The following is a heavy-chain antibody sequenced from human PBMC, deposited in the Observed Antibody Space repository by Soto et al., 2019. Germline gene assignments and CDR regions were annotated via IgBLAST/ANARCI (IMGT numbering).Heavy chain of an antibody. D-gene: IGHD6-6*01. Sequence: QVQLVQSGAEVKKPGASVKVSCKASGYTFTGYYMHWVRQAPGQGLEWMGWINPNSGGTNYAQKFQGRVTMTRDTSISTAYRELSRLRSDDTAVYYCARVSTSIAARPEDWFDPWGQGTLVTVSS. CDR1: GYTFTGYY. V-gene: IGHV1-2*02. J-gene: IGHJ5*02. CDR3: ARVSTSIAARPEDWFDP. CDR2: INPNSGGT.